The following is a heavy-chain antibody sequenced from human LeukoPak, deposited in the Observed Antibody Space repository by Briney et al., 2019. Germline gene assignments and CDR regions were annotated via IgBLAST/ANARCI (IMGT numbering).Heavy chain of an antibody. Sequence: GGSLRLSCAASGFTFSGSTMHWLRQAPGKGPEWVARIRNKANNYATAYSPSVTGRFTISRDDPMSTTYLQMTSLETEDTAVYYCARDQLRYFDWFAFPPRIDFDYWGQGTLVTVSS. J-gene: IGHJ4*02. CDR2: IRNKANNYAT. CDR3: ARDQLRYFDWFAFPPRIDFDY. CDR1: GFTFSGST. V-gene: IGHV3-73*01. D-gene: IGHD3-9*01.